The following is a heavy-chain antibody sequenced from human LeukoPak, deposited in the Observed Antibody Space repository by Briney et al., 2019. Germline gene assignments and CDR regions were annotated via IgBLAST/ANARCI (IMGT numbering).Heavy chain of an antibody. V-gene: IGHV4-39*01. CDR3: ARQESIAARPVWFDP. Sequence: PSETLPLTCPVSGGSISSSGYYWGWIRQPPGKGPEGIVSMYYSGSTFYNPSLKSRVTMSVDTSKNQFSLKLSSVTAADTAVYCWARQESIAARPVWFDPWGQGTLVTVSS. D-gene: IGHD6-6*01. CDR2: MYYSGST. CDR1: GGSISSSGYY. J-gene: IGHJ5*02.